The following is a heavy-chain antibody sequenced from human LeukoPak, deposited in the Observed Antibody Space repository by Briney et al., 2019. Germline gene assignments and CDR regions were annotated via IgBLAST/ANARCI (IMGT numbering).Heavy chain of an antibody. Sequence: ASVKVSCKASGYTFTGYYMHWVRQAPGQGLEWMGRINPNSGGINYAQKFQGRVTMTRDTSISTAYMELSRLRSDDTAVYYCARFKVYSSEKYYFDYWGQGTLVTVSS. V-gene: IGHV1-2*06. CDR3: ARFKVYSSEKYYFDY. CDR2: INPNSGGI. J-gene: IGHJ4*02. CDR1: GYTFTGYY. D-gene: IGHD6-25*01.